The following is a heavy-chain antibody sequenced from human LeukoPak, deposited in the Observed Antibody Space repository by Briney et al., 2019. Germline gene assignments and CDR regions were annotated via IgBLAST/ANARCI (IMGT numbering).Heavy chain of an antibody. CDR1: GFTFNFHA. J-gene: IGHJ4*02. Sequence: PGGSLRLSCTTSGFTFNFHAMTWVRQAPGKGLEWVATITRTGTRTYHADSVKGRFTISRDNSRGTLFLQMSSLRADDTAVYYCASSRRGYDTGWNYFDYWGQGTLVTVSS. CDR3: ASSRRGYDTGWNYFDY. V-gene: IGHV3-23*01. D-gene: IGHD6-19*01. CDR2: ITRTGTRT.